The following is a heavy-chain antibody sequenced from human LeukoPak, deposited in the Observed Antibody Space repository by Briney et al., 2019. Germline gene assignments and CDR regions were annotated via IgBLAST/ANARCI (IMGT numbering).Heavy chain of an antibody. D-gene: IGHD3-22*01. V-gene: IGHV1-69*05. CDR3: ARDLRSYYYDSSGYYYFEGFFDY. J-gene: IGHJ4*02. CDR1: GGTFSSYA. CDR2: IIPIFGTA. Sequence: ASVKVSCKASGGTFSSYAISWVRQAPGQGLEWMGRIIPIFGTANYAQKFQGRVTITTDESTSTAYMELSSLRSEATAVYYCARDLRSYYYDSSGYYYFEGFFDYWGQGTLVTVSS.